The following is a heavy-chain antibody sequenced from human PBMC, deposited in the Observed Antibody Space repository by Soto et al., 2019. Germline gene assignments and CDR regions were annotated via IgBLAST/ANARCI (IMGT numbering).Heavy chain of an antibody. V-gene: IGHV1-18*01. J-gene: IGHJ6*02. D-gene: IGHD3-10*01. CDR2: ISAYNGNT. Sequence: QVQLVQSGAEVKKPGASVKVSCKASGYTFTSYGISWVRQAPGQGLERMGWISAYNGNTNYAQKLQGRVTMTTDTSTSTAYMELRSLRSDDTAVYYCARLVRGVLPTNYYYGMDVWGQGTTVTVSS. CDR3: ARLVRGVLPTNYYYGMDV. CDR1: GYTFTSYG.